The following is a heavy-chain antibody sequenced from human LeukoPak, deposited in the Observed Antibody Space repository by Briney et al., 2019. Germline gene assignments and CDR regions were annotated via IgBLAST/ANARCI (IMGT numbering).Heavy chain of an antibody. CDR3: ASGASSGYYHYYYMDV. V-gene: IGHV1-18*01. CDR1: GYTFTSYG. Sequence: ASVKVSCKASGYTFTSYGFSWVRQAPGQGLEWMGWISAYNGNTNYAQKLQGRVTMTTDTSTRTAYMELRSLRSDDTAVYYCASGASSGYYHYYYMDVWGKGTTVTVSS. D-gene: IGHD3-22*01. J-gene: IGHJ6*03. CDR2: ISAYNGNT.